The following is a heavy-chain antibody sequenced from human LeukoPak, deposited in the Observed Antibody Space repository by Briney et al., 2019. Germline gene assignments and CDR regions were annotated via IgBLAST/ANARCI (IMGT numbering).Heavy chain of an antibody. CDR3: ARSAIIQGYYFDY. D-gene: IGHD5-18*01. J-gene: IGHJ4*02. CDR2: FDPEDGET. V-gene: IGHV1-24*01. CDR1: GYTLTELS. Sequence: ASVKVSCKVSGYTLTELSMHWVRQAPGKGLEWMGGFDPEDGETIYAQKFQGRVTMTRDTSTSTVYMELSSLRSEDTAVCYCARSAIIQGYYFDYWGQGTLVTVSS.